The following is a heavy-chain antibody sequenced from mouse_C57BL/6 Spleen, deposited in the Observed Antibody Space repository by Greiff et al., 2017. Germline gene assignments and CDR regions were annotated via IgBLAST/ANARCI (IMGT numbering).Heavy chain of an antibody. J-gene: IGHJ1*03. CDR2: IWSGGST. D-gene: IGHD1-1*01. CDR1: GFSLTSYG. CDR3: ARNSLIYYYGSSYNFDV. Sequence: QVQLKESGPGLVQPSQSLSITCTVSGFSLTSYGVHWVRQSPGKGLEWLGVIWSGGSTDYNAAFISRLSISKDNSKSQVFFKMNSLQADDTAIYYCARNSLIYYYGSSYNFDVWGTGTTVTVSS. V-gene: IGHV2-2*01.